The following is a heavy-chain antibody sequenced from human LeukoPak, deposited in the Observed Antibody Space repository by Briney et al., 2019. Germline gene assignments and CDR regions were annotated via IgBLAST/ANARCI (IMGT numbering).Heavy chain of an antibody. CDR2: INTANGKT. J-gene: IGHJ5*02. Sequence: ASVKVSCKASVYSFTDYAMHWVRQAPGQRLEWMGWINTANGKTKYSQKFQDRVTITMDTSATTAYMELSSLRSEDTAVFYCARDLYLKNWFDPWGLGTLVTVSS. CDR3: ARDLYLKNWFDP. CDR1: VYSFTDYA. D-gene: IGHD2-2*02. V-gene: IGHV1-3*04.